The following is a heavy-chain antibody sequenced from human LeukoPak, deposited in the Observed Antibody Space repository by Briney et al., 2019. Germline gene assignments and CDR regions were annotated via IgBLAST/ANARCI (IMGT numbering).Heavy chain of an antibody. CDR1: GYTFTSYG. D-gene: IGHD3-9*01. CDR2: ISAYNGNT. Sequence: ASVKVSCKASGYTFTSYGISWVRQAPGQGLEWMGWISAYNGNTNYAQKLQGRVTMTTDTSTSTAYMELRSLRSDDTAVYYCARGPILTGYSPNYYYYYMDVWGKGTTVTVSS. J-gene: IGHJ6*03. V-gene: IGHV1-18*01. CDR3: ARGPILTGYSPNYYYYYMDV.